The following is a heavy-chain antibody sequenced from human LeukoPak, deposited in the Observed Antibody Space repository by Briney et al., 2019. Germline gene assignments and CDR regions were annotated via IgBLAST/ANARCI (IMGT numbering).Heavy chain of an antibody. CDR2: IIPIFGTA. J-gene: IGHJ4*02. CDR1: GGTFSSYA. CDR3: ARVPSYSSGWPPFDY. D-gene: IGHD6-19*01. V-gene: IGHV1-69*06. Sequence: ASVKVSCKASGGTFSSYAISWVRQAPGQGLEWMGGIIPIFGTANYAQKFQGRVTITADKSTSTAYMELRSLRSDDTAVYYCARVPSYSSGWPPFDYWGQGTLVTVSS.